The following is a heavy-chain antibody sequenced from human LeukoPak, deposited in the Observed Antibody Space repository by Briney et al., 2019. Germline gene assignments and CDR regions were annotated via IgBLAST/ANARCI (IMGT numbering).Heavy chain of an antibody. J-gene: IGHJ5*02. CDR1: GGSISSYY. D-gene: IGHD3-10*01. CDR2: IYTSGSI. Sequence: SETLSLTCTVSGGSISSYYWSWIRQPAGKGLEWIGRIYTSGSINYNPSLKSRVTMSVDTSKNQFSLKLSSVTAADTAVYYCARDHVLLWFGELSTGFDPWGQGTLVTVSS. V-gene: IGHV4-4*07. CDR3: ARDHVLLWFGELSTGFDP.